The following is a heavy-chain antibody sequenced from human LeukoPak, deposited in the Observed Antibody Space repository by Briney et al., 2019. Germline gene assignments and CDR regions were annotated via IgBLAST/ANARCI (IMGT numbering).Heavy chain of an antibody. CDR1: GYTFGNFG. CDR3: ARELVSAGTGYFDL. V-gene: IGHV3-23*01. CDR2: ITGSTTRT. D-gene: IGHD2-15*01. J-gene: IGHJ2*01. Sequence: GGSLRLSCEASGYTFGNFGMSWVRHAPGKGLQWDSGITGSTTRTYYAASVKGRFTVSRDNSQNTLHLQMNSLRADDTAVYYCARELVSAGTGYFDLWGRGTLVTVSS.